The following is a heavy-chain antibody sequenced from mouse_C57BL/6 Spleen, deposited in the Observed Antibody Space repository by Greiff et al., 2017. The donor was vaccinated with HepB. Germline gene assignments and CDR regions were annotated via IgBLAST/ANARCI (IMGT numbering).Heavy chain of an antibody. J-gene: IGHJ4*01. CDR3: AREDSLIKYAMDY. CDR1: GYTFTDYY. V-gene: IGHV1-26*01. CDR2: INPNNGGT. D-gene: IGHD1-1*01. Sequence: EVQLQQSGPELVKPGASVKISCKASGYTFTDYYMNWVKQSHGKSLEWIGEINPNNGGTSYSQKLKGKATLTVDKASSTAYMELRSLTSEDSAVYYCAREDSLIKYAMDYWGQGTSVTVSS.